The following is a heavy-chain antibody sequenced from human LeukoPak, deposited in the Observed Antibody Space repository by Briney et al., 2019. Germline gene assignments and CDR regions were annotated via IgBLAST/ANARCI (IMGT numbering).Heavy chain of an antibody. CDR1: GGSISSYY. J-gene: IGHJ6*03. D-gene: IGHD6-6*01. Sequence: SETLSLTCTVSGGSISSYYWTWIRQPPGKGLEWIGYIYYSGSTNYNPSLKSRLTISLDTSKNQFSLKLSSVTAADTAVYYCARHPWVRKQLVRVYYYYYMDVWGKGTTVTVSS. CDR3: ARHPWVRKQLVRVYYYYYMDV. V-gene: IGHV4-59*08. CDR2: IYYSGST.